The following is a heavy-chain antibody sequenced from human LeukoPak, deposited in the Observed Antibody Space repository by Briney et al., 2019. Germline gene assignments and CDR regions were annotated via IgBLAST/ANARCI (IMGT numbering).Heavy chain of an antibody. V-gene: IGHV5-51*01. D-gene: IGHD6-19*01. Sequence: GESLKISCKGSGYRFISYWIGWVRQMPGKGLEWMGIIYPSDSDLRYSPSFQGQVTISADKSISTAYLQWSSLKASDTAMYFCARGSGWYSEYWGQGTLVTVSS. CDR1: GYRFISYW. J-gene: IGHJ4*02. CDR2: IYPSDSDL. CDR3: ARGSGWYSEY.